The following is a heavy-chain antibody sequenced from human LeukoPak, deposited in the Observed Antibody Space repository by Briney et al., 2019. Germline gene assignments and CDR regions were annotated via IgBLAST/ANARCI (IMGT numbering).Heavy chain of an antibody. CDR2: ITSSSSSM. CDR3: RFGDFNDY. D-gene: IGHD3-10*01. CDR1: GFTFSTYR. J-gene: IGHJ4*02. V-gene: IGHV3-21*01. Sequence: GGCLRLSCAASGFTFSTYRMHWVRQAPGKGLEWVSSITSSSSSMSYADSVEGRFTISRDNAKNSLYLQMNSLSAEDTAVYYCRFGDFNDYWGQGTLVTVSS.